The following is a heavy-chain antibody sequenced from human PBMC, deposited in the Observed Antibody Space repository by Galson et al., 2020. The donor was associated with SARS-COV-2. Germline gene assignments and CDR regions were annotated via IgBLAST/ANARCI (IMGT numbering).Heavy chain of an antibody. V-gene: IGHV3-48*04. CDR3: ASIGSGYSDY. CDR2: ISSSSSTI. D-gene: IGHD3-3*01. J-gene: IGHJ4*02. Sequence: ETLSLTCAASGFTFSSYSMNWVRQAPGKGLEWVSYISSSSSTIYYADSVKGRFTISRDNAKNSLYLQMNSLRAEDTAVYYCASIGSGYSDYWGQGTLVTVSS. CDR1: GFTFSSYS.